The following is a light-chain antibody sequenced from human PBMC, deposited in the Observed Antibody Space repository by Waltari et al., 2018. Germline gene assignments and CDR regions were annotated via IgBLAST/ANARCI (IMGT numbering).Light chain of an antibody. Sequence: QSALTPPASVSGSPGQSIPISCPGSSSDVGSYKFVSWYQQHPGKAPQLMIYGGSQRPSGVSNRFSGSKSGNTASLTISGLRAEDEADYYCCSYAGSSPHVIFGGGTKLTVL. CDR2: GGS. J-gene: IGLJ2*01. V-gene: IGLV2-23*01. CDR1: SSDVGSYKF. CDR3: CSYAGSSPHVI.